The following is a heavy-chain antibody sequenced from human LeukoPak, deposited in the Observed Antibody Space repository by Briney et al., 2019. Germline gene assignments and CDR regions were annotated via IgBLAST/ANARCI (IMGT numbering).Heavy chain of an antibody. CDR2: ISSSSSYI. CDR1: GFTFSSYS. V-gene: IGHV3-21*04. D-gene: IGHD5-12*01. Sequence: NPGGSLRLSCAASGFTFSSYSMNWVRQAPGKGLEWVSSISSSSSYIYYADSVKGRFTISRDNAKNSLYLQMNSLRAEDTAVYYCARVSRYSGRGAPDYWGQGTLVTVSS. J-gene: IGHJ4*02. CDR3: ARVSRYSGRGAPDY.